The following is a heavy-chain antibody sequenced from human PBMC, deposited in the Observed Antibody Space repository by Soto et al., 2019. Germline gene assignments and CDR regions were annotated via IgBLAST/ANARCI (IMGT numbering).Heavy chain of an antibody. CDR2: IWYDGSNK. CDR1: GFTFSSYG. Sequence: QVQLVESGGGVVQPGRSLRLSCAASGFTFSSYGMHWVRQAPGKGLEWVAVIWYDGSNKYYADSVKGRFTISRDNSKNTMYLQVNSLRDEDTAVYYCARGPTHKFGRSDYQDDYWGQGTLVTVSS. V-gene: IGHV3-33*01. J-gene: IGHJ4*02. CDR3: ARGPTHKFGRSDYQDDY. D-gene: IGHD5-12*01.